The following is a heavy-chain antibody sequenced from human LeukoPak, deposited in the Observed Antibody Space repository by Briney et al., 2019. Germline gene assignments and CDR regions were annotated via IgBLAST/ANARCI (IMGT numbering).Heavy chain of an antibody. CDR2: INHSGST. J-gene: IGHJ5*02. Sequence: SETLSLTCAVYGGSFSGYYWSWIRQPPGKGLEWIGEINHSGSTNYNPSLKRRVTISVDTSKNQFSLKLSSVTAADTAVYYCARRGPKYCSSTSCPQKGFDPWGQGTLVTVSS. CDR1: GGSFSGYY. D-gene: IGHD2-2*01. V-gene: IGHV4-34*01. CDR3: ARRGPKYCSSTSCPQKGFDP.